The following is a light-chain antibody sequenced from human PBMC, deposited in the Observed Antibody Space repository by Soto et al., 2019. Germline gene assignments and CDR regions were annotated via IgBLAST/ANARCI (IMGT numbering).Light chain of an antibody. CDR2: DVI. J-gene: IGLJ3*02. V-gene: IGLV2-14*01. CDR3: SSYTSSSTLGM. Sequence: QSVLTQPASVSGSPGQSITISCTGTSSDVGGYNYVSWYQQHPGKAPKLMIYDVINRPSGVSNRFSGSKSGNTASLTISGLQAEDEADYYYSSYTSSSTLGMFGGGTKLTVL. CDR1: SSDVGGYNY.